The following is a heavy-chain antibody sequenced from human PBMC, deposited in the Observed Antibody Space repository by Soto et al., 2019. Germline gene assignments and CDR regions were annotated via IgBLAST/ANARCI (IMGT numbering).Heavy chain of an antibody. J-gene: IGHJ4*02. CDR3: AKGSTFGGVIAPVEFDY. CDR2: ISGSGDST. V-gene: IGHV3-23*01. Sequence: EVQLLESGGGLVQPGGSLRLSCAASGFTFSSYAMSWVRQARGKGLEWVSAISGSGDSTFYADSVKGRFTISRDNSKNTQCLQMNSLRAEDTAVYYCAKGSTFGGVIAPVEFDYWGQGTLVTVSS. D-gene: IGHD3-16*02. CDR1: GFTFSSYA.